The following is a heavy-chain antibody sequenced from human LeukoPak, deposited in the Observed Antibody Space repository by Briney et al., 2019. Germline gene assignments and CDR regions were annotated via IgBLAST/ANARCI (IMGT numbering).Heavy chain of an antibody. CDR3: ARGDFWNGYDNWFDP. Sequence: SETLSLTCAVYGGSFSGYYWSWIRQPPGKGLEWIGEINHSGSTNYNPSLKSRVTISVDTSKNQFSLKLSSVTAADTAVYYCARGDFWNGYDNWFDPWGQGTLVTVSS. CDR2: INHSGST. V-gene: IGHV4-34*01. D-gene: IGHD3-3*01. CDR1: GGSFSGYY. J-gene: IGHJ5*02.